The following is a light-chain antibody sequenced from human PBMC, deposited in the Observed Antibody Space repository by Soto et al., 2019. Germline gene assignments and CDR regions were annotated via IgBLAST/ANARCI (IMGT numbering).Light chain of an antibody. V-gene: IGKV1-5*03. CDR1: QSISSW. Sequence: DIQMTQSPSTLSAYVGDRVTITCRSSQSISSWLAWYQQKPGKAPKLLIYKASSLESGVPSRFSGSGSGTKFTLSISSLQPDDFATYYCQQYNSLHTFGQGNKLEIK. J-gene: IGKJ2*01. CDR2: KAS. CDR3: QQYNSLHT.